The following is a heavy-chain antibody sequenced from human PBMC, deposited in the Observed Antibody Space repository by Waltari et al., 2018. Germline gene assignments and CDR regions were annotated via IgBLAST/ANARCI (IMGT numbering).Heavy chain of an antibody. Sequence: QLQLQESGPGLVKPSETLSLTCSVSGDSINRSKYYWAWIRQPPGKGLESIGSIFYSGSTYHHPSLKSRVTMSVDTSRNECYLKLKSVSAADTATYYCARLTVVGATRWFEPWGQGTQVSVSS. CDR1: GDSINRSKYY. D-gene: IGHD1-26*01. CDR3: ARLTVVGATRWFEP. CDR2: IFYSGST. V-gene: IGHV4-39*01. J-gene: IGHJ5*02.